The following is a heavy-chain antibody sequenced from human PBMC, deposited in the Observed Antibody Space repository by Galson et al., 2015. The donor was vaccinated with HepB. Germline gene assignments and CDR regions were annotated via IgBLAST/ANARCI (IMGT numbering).Heavy chain of an antibody. CDR2: INSANGNT. J-gene: IGHJ6*02. V-gene: IGHV1-3*01. Sequence: SVKVSCKASGYTFTPYAIHWVRQAPGQGLEWMGWINSANGNTKYSERFQGRVTVTRDTSASIAYMELSSLSSEDTAVYDCAKPLSVDYYYGLDVWGQGTTVTVSS. CDR1: GYTFTPYA. CDR3: AKPLSVDYYYGLDV.